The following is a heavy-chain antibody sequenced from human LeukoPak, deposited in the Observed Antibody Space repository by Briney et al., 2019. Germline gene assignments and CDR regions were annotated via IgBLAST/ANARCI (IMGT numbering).Heavy chain of an antibody. V-gene: IGHV3-33*01. CDR3: GRDWKLDY. CDR1: GFTFSSYG. Sequence: GGSLRLSCAASGFTFSSYGMHWVRQAPGKGLEWVAVIWYDGSNKYYADSVKGRFTISRDNSRNTLFLQMNSLRVEDTAIYYCGRDWKLDYWGQGTLVTVSS. CDR2: IWYDGSNK. J-gene: IGHJ4*02. D-gene: IGHD1-1*01.